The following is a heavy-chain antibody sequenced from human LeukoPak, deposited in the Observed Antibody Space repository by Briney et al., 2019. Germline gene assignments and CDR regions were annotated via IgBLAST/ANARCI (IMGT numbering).Heavy chain of an antibody. J-gene: IGHJ1*01. CDR2: IYTSGST. V-gene: IGHV4-4*07. CDR1: GGSISGYY. D-gene: IGHD6-13*01. Sequence: PSETLSLTCTVSGGSISGYYCSWLRPPAGKCLEWLGRIYTSGSTNYNPSLKSRVTMSVDTSKNQFSLKLSSVTAADTAVYYCAADIASAGTSDFQHWGQGTLVIVSS. CDR3: AADIASAGTSDFQH.